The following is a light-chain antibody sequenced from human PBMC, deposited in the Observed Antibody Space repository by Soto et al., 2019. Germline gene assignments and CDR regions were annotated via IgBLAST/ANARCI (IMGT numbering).Light chain of an antibody. V-gene: IGKV3-11*01. J-gene: IGKJ4*01. CDR1: QSVSRY. Sequence: EIVLTQSPATLSLSPGERATLSCRASQSVSRYLAWYQQKPGQAPRLLIYDASNRATGIPARFSGSGSGTDFTLTITSLEPEDFAVYYCQQRSNWPSTLGGGTKV. CDR2: DAS. CDR3: QQRSNWPST.